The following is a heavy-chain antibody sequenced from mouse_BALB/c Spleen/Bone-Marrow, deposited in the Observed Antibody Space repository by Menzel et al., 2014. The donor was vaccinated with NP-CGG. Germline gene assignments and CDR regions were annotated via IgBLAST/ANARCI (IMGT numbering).Heavy chain of an antibody. V-gene: IGHV1-69*02. CDR2: IHPSDSYT. D-gene: IGHD4-1*01. CDR1: GYTFTSYW. J-gene: IGHJ4*01. CDR3: TRSGTLGAMDY. Sequence: VQLQESGAELVRPGASVKLSCKASGYTFTSYWINWVKQRPGQGLEWIGNIHPSDSYTNYNQKFKDKATLTVDKSSSTAYMQLSSPTSEDSAVYYCTRSGTLGAMDYWSQGTSVTVSS.